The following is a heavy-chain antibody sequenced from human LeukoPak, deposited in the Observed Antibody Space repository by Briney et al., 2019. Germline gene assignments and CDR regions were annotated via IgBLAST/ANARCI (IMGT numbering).Heavy chain of an antibody. CDR2: IYYSGST. Sequence: PSETLSLTCSVSDGSITYYYWSWIRQPPGKGLEWIGYIYYSGSTNYNPSLKSRVTISVDTSKNQFSLKLNSVTAADTAVYYCARVGVAGPYYFDYWGQGTLVAVSS. CDR3: ARVGVAGPYYFDY. CDR1: DGSITYYY. J-gene: IGHJ4*02. V-gene: IGHV4-59*01. D-gene: IGHD6-19*01.